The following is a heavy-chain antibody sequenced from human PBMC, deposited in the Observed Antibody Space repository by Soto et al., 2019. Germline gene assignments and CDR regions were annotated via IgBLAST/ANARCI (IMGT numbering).Heavy chain of an antibody. J-gene: IGHJ2*01. CDR3: ARFNCYFAL. CDR2: IYYSGST. V-gene: IGHV4-59*08. Sequence: QVQLQESGPGLVKPSETLSLTCTVSGGSISSYYWSWIRQPPGKGLEWIGYIYYSGSTNHNPSLNRRVTISVDTPKNQFSLKLSPVTAADKAVYYCARFNCYFALWGRGTLVTVSS. CDR1: GGSISSYY.